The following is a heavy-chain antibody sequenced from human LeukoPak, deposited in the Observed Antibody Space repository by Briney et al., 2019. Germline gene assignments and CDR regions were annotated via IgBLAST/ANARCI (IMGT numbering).Heavy chain of an antibody. Sequence: GGSLRLSCAASGFTFSSYWMSWVRQAPGKGLEWVATINEDGSKDYYLDSVNGRFIISRDNAKKSLYLQTTSLRVEDTAMYYCARGRLPQSSEGFKYWGQGIPVSDSS. CDR2: INEDGSKD. D-gene: IGHD4-11*01. J-gene: IGHJ4*02. V-gene: IGHV3-7*01. CDR3: ARGRLPQSSEGFKY. CDR1: GFTFSSYW.